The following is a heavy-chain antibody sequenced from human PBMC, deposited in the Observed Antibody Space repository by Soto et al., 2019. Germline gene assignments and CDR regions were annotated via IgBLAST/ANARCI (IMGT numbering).Heavy chain of an antibody. J-gene: IGHJ6*02. CDR2: INPNTGGT. CDR3: GRELGYSYYYYYAMDV. CDR1: GYTFSCYY. Sequence: XSVKVSCKASGYTFSCYYMHWVRQAPGQGLEWMGWINPNTGGTNYAQKFQGRVTMTREMSISTAYMELSSLRSDDTAVYYCGRELGYSYYYYYAMDVWGQGTTVTVSS. D-gene: IGHD2-21*01. V-gene: IGHV1-2*02.